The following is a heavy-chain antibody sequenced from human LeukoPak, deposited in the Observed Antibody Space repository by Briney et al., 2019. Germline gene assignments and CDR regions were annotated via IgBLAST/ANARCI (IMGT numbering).Heavy chain of an antibody. V-gene: IGHV3-33*01. CDR2: IWYDGSNK. D-gene: IGHD3-22*01. CDR1: GFTFSSYG. Sequence: GGSLRLSCAASGFTFSSYGMHWVRQAPGKGLEWVAVIWYDGSNKYYEDSVKGRFTISRDNSKNTLYLQMNSLRAEDTAVYYCARGGLYYYDSSGYGVDYWGQGTLVTVSS. CDR3: ARGGLYYYDSSGYGVDY. J-gene: IGHJ4*02.